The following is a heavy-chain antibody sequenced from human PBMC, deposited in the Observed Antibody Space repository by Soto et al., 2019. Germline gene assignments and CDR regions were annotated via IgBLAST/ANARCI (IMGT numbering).Heavy chain of an antibody. CDR1: GLSVSGSN. CDR2: MYSGGST. CDR3: AKDQTDVTLFDY. D-gene: IGHD2-21*02. V-gene: IGHV3-53*01. J-gene: IGHJ4*02. Sequence: PGGSLRLSCVASGLSVSGSNIYWVRQAAGKGLEWVSVMYSGGSTVNADSVKGRFTISRDNSRNTLYLQVNSLRAEDTAVYYCAKDQTDVTLFDYWGQGTLVTVSS.